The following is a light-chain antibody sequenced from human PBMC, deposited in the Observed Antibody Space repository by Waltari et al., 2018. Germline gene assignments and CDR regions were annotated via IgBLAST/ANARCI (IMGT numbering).Light chain of an antibody. J-gene: IGKJ4*01. CDR1: QTINKY. V-gene: IGKV1-39*01. CDR3: QQSDSLPLT. CDR2: VIS. Sequence: DIQMSQSPSSLSASVGDRVTITCRASQTINKYLNWYQKKPGRAPKVLISVISYLHNGVPSRFSGSGSGTDFTLTISSLQPEDFATYYCQQSDSLPLTFGGGTKVEIK.